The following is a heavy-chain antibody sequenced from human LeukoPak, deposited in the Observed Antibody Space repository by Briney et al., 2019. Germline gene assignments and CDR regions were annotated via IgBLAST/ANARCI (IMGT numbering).Heavy chain of an antibody. D-gene: IGHD2-21*01. CDR3: AGTGGVVPFDY. Sequence: SETLSLTCAVSGGSISSSNWWSWVRQPPGKGLEWIGDIYHSGSTNYNPSLKSRVTISVDKSKNQFSLKLSSVTAADTAVYYCAGTGGVVPFDYWGQGTLVTVSS. J-gene: IGHJ4*02. CDR1: GGSISSSNW. V-gene: IGHV4-4*02. CDR2: IYHSGST.